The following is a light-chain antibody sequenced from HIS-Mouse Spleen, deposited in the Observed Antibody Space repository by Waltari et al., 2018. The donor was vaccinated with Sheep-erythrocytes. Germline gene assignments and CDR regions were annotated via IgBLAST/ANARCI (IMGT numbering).Light chain of an antibody. CDR2: WAS. J-gene: IGKJ3*01. CDR1: QSVLYNSNNKNY. Sequence: DIVMTQSPDSLAVSLGERATINCKSSQSVLYNSNNKNYLAWYQQKPGQPPKRLIYWASTRESGVPDRFSGSGSGTDFTLTISSLQAEDVAVYYCQQYYSTLAFGPGTKVDIK. V-gene: IGKV4-1*01. CDR3: QQYYSTLA.